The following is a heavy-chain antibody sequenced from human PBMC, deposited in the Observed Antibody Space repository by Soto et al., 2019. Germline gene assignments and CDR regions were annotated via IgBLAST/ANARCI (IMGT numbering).Heavy chain of an antibody. Sequence: SETLSLTCAVSGYSISSGYSWGWIRQPPGXGLEWIGNIFHSGTTYYNPSLKNRVTISVDTSQNHFSLKLSSVTAADTAVYYCARENYYDGSGYYYYFDYWGHGTLVTVSS. D-gene: IGHD3-22*01. CDR2: IFHSGTT. J-gene: IGHJ4*01. CDR1: GYSISSGYS. V-gene: IGHV4-38-2*02. CDR3: ARENYYDGSGYYYYFDY.